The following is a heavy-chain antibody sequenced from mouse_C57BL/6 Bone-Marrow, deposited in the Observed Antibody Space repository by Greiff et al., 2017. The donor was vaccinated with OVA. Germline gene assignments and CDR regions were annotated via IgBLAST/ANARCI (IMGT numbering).Heavy chain of an antibody. Sequence: EVQGVESGGGLVQPGGSLKLSCAASGFTFSDYYMYWVRQTPEKRLEWVAYISNGGGSTYYPDTVTGRFTISRDNAKNTLYLQMSRLKSEDTAMYYCARRFSSPYWYFDVWGTGTTVTVSS. CDR2: ISNGGGST. V-gene: IGHV5-12*01. D-gene: IGHD1-1*01. CDR3: ARRFSSPYWYFDV. CDR1: GFTFSDYY. J-gene: IGHJ1*03.